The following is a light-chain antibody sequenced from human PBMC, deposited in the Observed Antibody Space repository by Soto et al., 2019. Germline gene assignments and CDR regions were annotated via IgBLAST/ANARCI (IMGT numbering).Light chain of an antibody. CDR1: SSDVGGYNF. CDR2: DVR. J-gene: IGLJ1*01. Sequence: QSVLTQPASVSGSPGQSITISCTGTSSDVGGYNFFSWYQQHPGKAPQLMIYDVRNRPSGVANRFSGSKSVNTASLTISGLQADEEADYYCSSYTSISTYVFGTGTKLTVL. CDR3: SSYTSISTYV. V-gene: IGLV2-14*01.